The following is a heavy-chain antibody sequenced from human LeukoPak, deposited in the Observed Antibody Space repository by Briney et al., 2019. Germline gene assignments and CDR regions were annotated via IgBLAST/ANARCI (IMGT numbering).Heavy chain of an antibody. CDR1: GFTFSSYS. D-gene: IGHD5-24*01. V-gene: IGHV3-48*01. CDR2: ISSSGSTK. J-gene: IGHJ4*02. CDR3: ASSLTPGDGYNSRPFDY. Sequence: GGSLRLSCAAPGFTFSSYSMNWVRQAPGKGLEWVSYISSSGSTKYYADSVKGRFTISRDNAQNSLYLQMNSLRAEDTAVYYCASSLTPGDGYNSRPFDYWGQGTLVTVSS.